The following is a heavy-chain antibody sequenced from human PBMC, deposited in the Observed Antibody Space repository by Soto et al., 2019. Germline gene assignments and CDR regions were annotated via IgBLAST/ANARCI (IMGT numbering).Heavy chain of an antibody. CDR2: IWNDGSNK. CDR1: GFTFRDYA. D-gene: IGHD2-21*01. CDR3: ARALLLEEEIYAMDV. Sequence: QVQLVESGGGVVQPGRSLRLSCAASGFTFRDYAMHWVRQAPGKGREWLAIIWNDGSNKFYAGSVQGRFTISRDNSKNTVYLEMSTPSVENTALYYSARALLLEEEIYAMDVWGQGTPVTFSS. V-gene: IGHV3-33*01. J-gene: IGHJ6*02.